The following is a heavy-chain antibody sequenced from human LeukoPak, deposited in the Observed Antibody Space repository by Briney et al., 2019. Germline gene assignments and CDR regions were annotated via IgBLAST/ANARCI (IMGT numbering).Heavy chain of an antibody. V-gene: IGHV4-59*01. J-gene: IGHJ5*02. CDR2: ISYSGST. CDR3: ARDKDSLFDP. CDR1: GGSMSSYY. D-gene: IGHD2-15*01. Sequence: SETLSLICTVSGGSMSSYYWSWIRQPPGKGLEWIGYISYSGSTNYNTSLMSRVTISLDTSKNQVSLKLSSVTAADTAVYYCARDKDSLFDPWGQGTLVTVSS.